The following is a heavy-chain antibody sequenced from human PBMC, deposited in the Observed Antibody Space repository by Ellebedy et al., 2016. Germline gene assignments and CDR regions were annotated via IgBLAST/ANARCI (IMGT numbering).Heavy chain of an antibody. Sequence: SLKISXAASGFRFDDYGMFWVRQVPGKGLEWVSGISWNGVNIGYEDSVKGRFTISRDNAKNTVFLQMKSLTAEDTAVYYCVRSFGRVFDPWGQGTLVTVSS. J-gene: IGHJ5*02. CDR2: ISWNGVNI. V-gene: IGHV3-9*01. CDR3: VRSFGRVFDP. D-gene: IGHD3-10*01. CDR1: GFRFDDYG.